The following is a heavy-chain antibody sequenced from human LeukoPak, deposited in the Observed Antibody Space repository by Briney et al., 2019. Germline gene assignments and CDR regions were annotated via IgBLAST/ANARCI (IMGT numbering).Heavy chain of an antibody. D-gene: IGHD2-2*03. CDR1: GYTFTSYG. V-gene: IGHV1-69*13. Sequence: GASVKVSCKASGYTFTSYGISWVRQAPGQGLEWMGGIIPIFGTANYAQKFQGRVTITADESTSTAYMELSSLRSEDTAVYYCAREWIHYGMDVWGQGTTVTVSS. CDR3: AREWIHYGMDV. J-gene: IGHJ6*02. CDR2: IIPIFGTA.